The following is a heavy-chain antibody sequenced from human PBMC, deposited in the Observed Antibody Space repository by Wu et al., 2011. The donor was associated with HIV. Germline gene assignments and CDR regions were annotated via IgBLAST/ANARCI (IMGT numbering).Heavy chain of an antibody. CDR2: INPNSGGT. CDR3: ARDHCTTNSCYENHYYGMDV. V-gene: IGHV1-2*02. J-gene: IGHJ6*02. CDR1: GYTFTGNY. Sequence: QVQAGGSLGREVKKPGASVKVSCRASGYTFTGNYMHWVRQAPGQGLEWMGWINPNSGGTEYSQKFQGRVTMTRDTSISTMYMELSNLRSDDTALYYCARDHCTTNSCYENHYYGMDVWGQGTTVTVSS. D-gene: IGHD2-2*01.